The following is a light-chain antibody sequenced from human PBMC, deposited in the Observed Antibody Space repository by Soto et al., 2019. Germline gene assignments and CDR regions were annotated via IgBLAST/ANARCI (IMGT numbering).Light chain of an antibody. V-gene: IGLV2-14*01. J-gene: IGLJ1*01. CDR2: EVN. Sequence: QSALTQPASVSGSPGQSITISCAGSSSDIGTYEYVSWYQQYPGKAPKLMIDEVNYRPSGVSNRFSGSKSGNTASLTISGLQAEDEGDYYCNSMTTSTSTRFVFGTGTKVTVL. CDR3: NSMTTSTSTRFV. CDR1: SSDIGTYEY.